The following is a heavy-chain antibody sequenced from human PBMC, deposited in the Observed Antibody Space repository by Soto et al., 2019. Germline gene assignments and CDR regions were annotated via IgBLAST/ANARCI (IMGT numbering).Heavy chain of an antibody. J-gene: IGHJ4*02. V-gene: IGHV1-69*06. CDR3: ARDPTVGYSSGWYFDY. D-gene: IGHD6-25*01. CDR2: IIPIFGTA. Sequence: SVKVSCKASGGTFSSYAISWVRQAPGQGLEWMGGIIPIFGTANYAQKFQGRVTITADKSTSTAYMELSSLRSEDTAVYYCARDPTVGYSSGWYFDYWGQGNLVTVSS. CDR1: GGTFSSYA.